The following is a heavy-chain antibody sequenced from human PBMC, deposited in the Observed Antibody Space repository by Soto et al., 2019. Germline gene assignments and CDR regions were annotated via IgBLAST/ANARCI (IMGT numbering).Heavy chain of an antibody. CDR3: AKDARRYCISTSCSHFDY. V-gene: IGHV3-30*18. CDR1: GFTFSSYG. J-gene: IGHJ4*02. CDR2: ISYDGSNK. Sequence: QVQLVESGGGVVQPGRSLRLSCAASGFTFSSYGMHWVRQAPGKGLEWVAVISYDGSNKYYADSVKGRFTISRDNSKNTLYLQMNSLRAEDTAVYYCAKDARRYCISTSCSHFDYWGQGTLVTVSS. D-gene: IGHD2-2*01.